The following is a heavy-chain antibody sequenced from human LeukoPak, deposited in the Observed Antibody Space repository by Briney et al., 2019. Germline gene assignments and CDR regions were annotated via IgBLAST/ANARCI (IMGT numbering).Heavy chain of an antibody. Sequence: GGSLRLSCAASGFSFSSYSMNWVRQAPGRELEWISYISSGSRTIFYADSVKGRFTISRDNAKNSLYLLMNSLRADDTAVYYCARESITGDRDFDYWGQGTLITVSS. CDR1: GFSFSSYS. J-gene: IGHJ4*02. V-gene: IGHV3-48*01. CDR2: ISSGSRTI. CDR3: ARESITGDRDFDY. D-gene: IGHD7-27*01.